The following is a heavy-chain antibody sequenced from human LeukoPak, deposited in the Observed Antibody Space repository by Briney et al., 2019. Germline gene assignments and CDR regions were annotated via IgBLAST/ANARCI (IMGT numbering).Heavy chain of an antibody. CDR2: INPNSGGT. Sequence: GASVTVSCKASGYTFTSYDINWVRQAPGQGLEWMGWINPNSGGTNYAQKFQGRVTMTRDTSISTAYMELSRLRSDDTAVYYCARVRGYSSSWLKGYYYYYMDVWGKGTTVTVSS. V-gene: IGHV1-2*02. J-gene: IGHJ6*03. D-gene: IGHD6-13*01. CDR3: ARVRGYSSSWLKGYYYYYMDV. CDR1: GYTFTSYD.